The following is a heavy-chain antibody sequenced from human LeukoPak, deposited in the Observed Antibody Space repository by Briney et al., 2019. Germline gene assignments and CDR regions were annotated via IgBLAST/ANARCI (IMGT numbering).Heavy chain of an antibody. D-gene: IGHD5-12*01. CDR3: AKDDDWLRFEH. Sequence: PGGSLRLSCAASGFTFSNHEMNWVRQAPGKGLEWVSYISGSGSTIYYADSVKGRFTISRDNSNHMLYLQMNSLIAEDTAIYYCAKDDDWLRFEHWGRGTPVSVSS. CDR1: GFTFSNHE. J-gene: IGHJ4*02. V-gene: IGHV3-23*01. CDR2: ISGSGSTI.